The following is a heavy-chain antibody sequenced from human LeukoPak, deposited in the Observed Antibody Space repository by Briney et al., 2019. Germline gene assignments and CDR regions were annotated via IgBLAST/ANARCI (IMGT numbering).Heavy chain of an antibody. CDR2: ISGSGGST. D-gene: IGHD3-22*01. V-gene: IGHV3-23*01. Sequence: GGSLRLSCAASGFTFSSYAMSWVRQAPGKGLGWVSAISGSGGSTYYADSVKGRFTISRDNSKNTLYLQMNSLRAEDTAVYYCAKDAYYYDSSGSTYWGQGTLVTVSS. J-gene: IGHJ4*02. CDR1: GFTFSSYA. CDR3: AKDAYYYDSSGSTY.